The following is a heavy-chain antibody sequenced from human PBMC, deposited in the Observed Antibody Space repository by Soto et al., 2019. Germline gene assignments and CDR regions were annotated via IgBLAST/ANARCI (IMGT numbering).Heavy chain of an antibody. CDR3: VRPDSTGYYSH. Sequence: PGESLKISCKGSGYSFTNYWIGWVRQMPGKGLEWMGIINPADSDTRYSPSFQGQVTVSVDKSISTAYLQRGSLKASDTAMNYCVRPDSTGYYSHWGQGTPVTVSS. CDR1: GYSFTNYW. J-gene: IGHJ4*02. D-gene: IGHD3-9*01. CDR2: INPADSDT. V-gene: IGHV5-51*01.